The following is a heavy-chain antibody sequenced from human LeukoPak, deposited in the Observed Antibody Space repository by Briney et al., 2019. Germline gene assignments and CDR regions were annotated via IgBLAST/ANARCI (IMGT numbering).Heavy chain of an antibody. CDR1: GYSISSGYY. CDR3: ASYSGSYRGFFDY. J-gene: IGHJ4*02. V-gene: IGHV4-4*07. D-gene: IGHD1-26*01. CDR2: IYTSGST. Sequence: SETLSLTCTVSGYSISSGYYWSWIRQPAGKGLEWIGRIYTSGSTNYNPSLKSRVTMSVDTSKNQFSLKLSSVTAADTAVYYCASYSGSYRGFFDYWGQGTLVTVSS.